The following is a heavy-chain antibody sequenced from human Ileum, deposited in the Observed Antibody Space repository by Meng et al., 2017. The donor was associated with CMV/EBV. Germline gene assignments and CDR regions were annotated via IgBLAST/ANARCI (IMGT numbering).Heavy chain of an antibody. CDR1: GLTVSSNY. V-gene: IGHV3-53*01. Sequence: LSLTCAVSGLTVSSNYMSWVRQAPGKGLEWVSVIYSGGTTGYADSVRGRFTISRDKSKNMLYLQMNSLRVEDTAVYYCERSSGWYAFDMWGQGTTVTVSS. CDR3: ERSSGWYAFDM. J-gene: IGHJ3*02. D-gene: IGHD6-19*01. CDR2: IYSGGTT.